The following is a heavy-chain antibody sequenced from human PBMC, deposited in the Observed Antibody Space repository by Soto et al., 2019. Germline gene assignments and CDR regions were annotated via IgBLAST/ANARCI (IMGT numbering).Heavy chain of an antibody. CDR3: ARHNYGSGSTYFDY. D-gene: IGHD3-10*01. CDR1: GGSISSSSYY. Sequence: SETLSLTCTVSGGSISSSSYYWGWIHQPPGKGLEWIGYIYYSGSTNYNPSLKSRVTISVDTSKNQFSLKLNSMTAADTAVYYCARHNYGSGSTYFDYWGQGTLVTVSS. J-gene: IGHJ4*02. CDR2: IYYSGST. V-gene: IGHV4-61*05.